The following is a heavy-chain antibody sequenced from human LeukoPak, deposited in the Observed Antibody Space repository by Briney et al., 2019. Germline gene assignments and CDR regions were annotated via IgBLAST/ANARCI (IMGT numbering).Heavy chain of an antibody. J-gene: IGHJ4*02. CDR2: IYYSGST. CDR1: GGSISSSSYY. V-gene: IGHV4-39*01. Sequence: SETLSLTCTVSGGSISSSSYYWGWIRPPPGKGLEWVGSIYYSGSTYYNPSLKSRVTISVDTSKNQFSLQLSSVTAADTAVYYCARLVRTYYYDSSDFDYWGQGTLVTVSS. D-gene: IGHD3-22*01. CDR3: ARLVRTYYYDSSDFDY.